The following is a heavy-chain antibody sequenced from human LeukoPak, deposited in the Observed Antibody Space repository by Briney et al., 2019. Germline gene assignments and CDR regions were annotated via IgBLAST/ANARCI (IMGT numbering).Heavy chain of an antibody. CDR2: IYHSGST. Sequence: SETLSLTCTVSGYSISSGYYWGWIRQPPGKGLEWIGSIYHSGSTYYNPSLKSRVTISVDTSKNQFSLKLSSVTAADTAVYYCAREGSSSSWVDYWGQGTLVTVSS. J-gene: IGHJ4*02. CDR3: AREGSSSSWVDY. CDR1: GYSISSGYY. V-gene: IGHV4-38-2*02. D-gene: IGHD6-13*01.